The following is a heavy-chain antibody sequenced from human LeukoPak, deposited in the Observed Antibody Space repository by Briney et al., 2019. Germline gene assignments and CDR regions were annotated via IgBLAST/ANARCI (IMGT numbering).Heavy chain of an antibody. V-gene: IGHV3-23*01. CDR1: GFTFRNYG. CDR3: ARGNAHAFDI. Sequence: PGGSLRLSCIASGFTFRNYGMSWVRQAPGKGLEWVSGLSDAGVRIFYSDSVKGRFTISRDNSKNTLYLQMDSLRAEDTAVYFCARGNAHAFDIWGQGTMVTVSS. J-gene: IGHJ3*02. D-gene: IGHD1-1*01. CDR2: LSDAGVRI.